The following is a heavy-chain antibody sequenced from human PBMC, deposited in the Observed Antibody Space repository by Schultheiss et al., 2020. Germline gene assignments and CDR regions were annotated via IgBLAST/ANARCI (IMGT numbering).Heavy chain of an antibody. CDR1: GGSISSGGYY. J-gene: IGHJ5*02. D-gene: IGHD3-9*01. Sequence: LRLSCTVSGGSISSGGYYWSWIRQHPGKGLEWIGYIYYSGSTYYNPSLKSRVTISVDTSKNQFSLKLSSVTAADTAVYYCARGGLGYDILTGYHSNWFDPWGQGTLVTVSS. CDR2: IYYSGST. CDR3: ARGGLGYDILTGYHSNWFDP. V-gene: IGHV4-31*03.